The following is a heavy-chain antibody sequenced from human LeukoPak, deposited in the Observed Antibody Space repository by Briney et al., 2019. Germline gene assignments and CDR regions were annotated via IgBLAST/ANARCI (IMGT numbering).Heavy chain of an antibody. D-gene: IGHD1-26*01. CDR1: GFTFSSYA. CDR3: ANQVGATFN. Sequence: GGSLRLSCAASGFTFSSYAMSWVRQAPGKGLEWVSGIGGSSDSTYYADSVKGRFTISRDNSKNTLYLQMNSLRAEDTAVYYCANQVGATFNWGQGTLVTDSS. V-gene: IGHV3-23*01. J-gene: IGHJ4*02. CDR2: IGGSSDST.